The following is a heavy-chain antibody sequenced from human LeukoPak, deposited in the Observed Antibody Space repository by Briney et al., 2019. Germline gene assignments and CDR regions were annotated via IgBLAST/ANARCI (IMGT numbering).Heavy chain of an antibody. Sequence: SETLSLTCTVSGGSISSGNYYWSWIRQPAGKGLEWIGRIWADGAPTYRPSLKSRVTISVDTSKNQFSLRLSSVTAADTAMYYCARHLYESRGQTSFDYWGQGTLVTVSS. D-gene: IGHD3-22*01. CDR1: GGSISSGNYY. CDR2: IWADGAP. CDR3: ARHLYESRGQTSFDY. V-gene: IGHV4-61*02. J-gene: IGHJ4*02.